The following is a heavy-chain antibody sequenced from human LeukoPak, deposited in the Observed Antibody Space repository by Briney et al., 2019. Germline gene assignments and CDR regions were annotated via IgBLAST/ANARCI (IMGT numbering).Heavy chain of an antibody. V-gene: IGHV4-34*01. J-gene: IGHJ4*02. CDR3: ARGRYSSGWYADYFDY. Sequence: SETLPLTCAVYGGSFSGYYWSWIRQPPGKGLEWIGEINHSGSTNYNPSLKSRVTISVDTSKNQFSLKLSSVTAADTAVYYCARGRYSSGWYADYFDYWGQGTLVTVSS. CDR2: INHSGST. CDR1: GGSFSGYY. D-gene: IGHD6-19*01.